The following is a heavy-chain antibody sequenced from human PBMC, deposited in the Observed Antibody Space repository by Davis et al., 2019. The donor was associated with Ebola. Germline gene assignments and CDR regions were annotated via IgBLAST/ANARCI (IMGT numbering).Heavy chain of an antibody. V-gene: IGHV4-39*01. J-gene: IGHJ4*02. D-gene: IGHD3-22*01. CDR2: IYYSGST. CDR1: GGSISSSSYY. Sequence: MPSETLSLTCTVSGGSISSSSYYWGWIRQPPGKGLEWIGSIYYSGSTYYNPSLKSRVTISVDTSKNQFSLKLSSVTAADTAVYYCARHSAYYYDSSGYHTEYYFDYWGQGTLVTVSS. CDR3: ARHSAYYYDSSGYHTEYYFDY.